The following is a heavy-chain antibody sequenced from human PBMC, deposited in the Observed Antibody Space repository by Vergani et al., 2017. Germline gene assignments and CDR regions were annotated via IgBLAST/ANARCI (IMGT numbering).Heavy chain of an antibody. CDR1: GYTFTDYY. CDR3: ATSAGGDSSGYYNYYFDY. V-gene: IGHV1-69-2*01. Sequence: EVQLVQSGAEVKKPGATVKISCKVSGYTFTDYYMHWVQQAPGKGLEWMGLVDPEDGETIYAEKFQGRVTITADTSTDTAYMVLSSLRSEDTAVYYCATSAGGDSSGYYNYYFDYWGQGTLVTVSS. D-gene: IGHD3-22*01. CDR2: VDPEDGET. J-gene: IGHJ4*02.